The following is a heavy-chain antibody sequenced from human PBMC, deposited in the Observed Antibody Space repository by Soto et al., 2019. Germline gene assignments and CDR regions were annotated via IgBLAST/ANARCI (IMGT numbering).Heavy chain of an antibody. CDR1: GLSVSTNY. Sequence: WGSLRLSCAASGLSVSTNYMTWFRQAPGKGLEWVSLIFAGGRTYYADSVKGRFTISRDNSKNTLYLQMNSLSAEDTGVYYCARERIAAGGTHDAIDIWGQGTMVTVSS. J-gene: IGHJ3*02. CDR3: ARERIAAGGTHDAIDI. V-gene: IGHV3-53*01. CDR2: IFAGGRT. D-gene: IGHD6-13*01.